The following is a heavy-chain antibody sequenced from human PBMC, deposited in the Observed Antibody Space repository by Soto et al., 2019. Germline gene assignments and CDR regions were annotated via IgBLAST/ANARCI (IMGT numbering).Heavy chain of an antibody. Sequence: QVQLVQSGAEVKKPGASVKVSCKASGYTFTSYGISWVRQAPGQGLEWMGWISAYNGNTNYAQKLQGRVTMTTDTSTSTAYMGLRSLRSDDTAVYYCARGVRAIVVVPAAMGRNWFDPWGQGTLVTVSS. D-gene: IGHD2-2*01. CDR3: ARGVRAIVVVPAAMGRNWFDP. V-gene: IGHV1-18*01. J-gene: IGHJ5*02. CDR1: GYTFTSYG. CDR2: ISAYNGNT.